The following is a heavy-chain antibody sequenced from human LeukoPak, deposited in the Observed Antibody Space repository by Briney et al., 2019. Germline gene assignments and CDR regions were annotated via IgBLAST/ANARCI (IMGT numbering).Heavy chain of an antibody. V-gene: IGHV4-59*01. D-gene: IGHD3-22*01. CDR3: ARDLYYYDSSGYYRFFDY. J-gene: IGHJ4*02. CDR1: GGSFSSYY. CDR2: IYYSGST. Sequence: KTSETLSLTCTVSGGSFSSYYWSWIRQPPGKGLEWIGYIYYSGSTNYNPSLKSRVTISVDTSKNQFSLKLSSVTAADTAVYYCARDLYYYDSSGYYRFFDYWGQGTLVTVSS.